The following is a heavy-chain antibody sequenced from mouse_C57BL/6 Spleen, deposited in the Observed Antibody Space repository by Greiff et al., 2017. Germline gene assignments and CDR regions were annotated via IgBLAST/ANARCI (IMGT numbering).Heavy chain of an antibody. D-gene: IGHD2-4*01. V-gene: IGHV1-50*01. Sequence: QVQLQQPGAELVKPGASVKLSCKASGYTFTSYWMQWVKQRPGQGLEWIGEIDPSDSYTNYNQKFKGKATLTVDTSSSTAYMQLSSLTSEDSAVYYCARGFSYDYDGYYYAMDYWGQGTSVTVSS. CDR3: ARGFSYDYDGYYYAMDY. CDR2: IDPSDSYT. CDR1: GYTFTSYW. J-gene: IGHJ4*01.